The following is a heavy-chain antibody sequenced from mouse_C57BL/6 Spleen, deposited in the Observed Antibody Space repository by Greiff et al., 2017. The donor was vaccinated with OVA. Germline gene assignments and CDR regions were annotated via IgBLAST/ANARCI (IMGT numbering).Heavy chain of an antibody. CDR1: GFTFSSYG. J-gene: IGHJ2*01. D-gene: IGHD2-1*01. CDR3: ARHPDGNYFDY. CDR2: ISSGGSYT. V-gene: IGHV5-6*01. Sequence: EVMLVESGGDLVKPGGSLKLSCAASGFTFSSYGMSWVRQTPDKRLEWVANISSGGSYTYYPGSVKGRFTISRDNAKNTLYLQMSSLKAEDTAMYYCARHPDGNYFDYWGQGTTLTVSS.